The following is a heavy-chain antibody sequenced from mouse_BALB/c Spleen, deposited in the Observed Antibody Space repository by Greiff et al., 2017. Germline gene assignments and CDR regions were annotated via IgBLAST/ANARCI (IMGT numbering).Heavy chain of an antibody. J-gene: IGHJ4*01. CDR3: TRAEDGAMDY. CDR1: GFTFSSYT. D-gene: IGHD2-3*01. Sequence: EVKLMESGGGLVKPGGSLKLSCAASGFTFSSYTMSWVRQTPEKRLEWVATISSGGSYTYYPDSVKGRFTISRDNAKNTLYLQMSSLKSEDTAMYYCTRAEDGAMDYWGQGTSVTVSS. V-gene: IGHV5-6-4*01. CDR2: ISSGGSYT.